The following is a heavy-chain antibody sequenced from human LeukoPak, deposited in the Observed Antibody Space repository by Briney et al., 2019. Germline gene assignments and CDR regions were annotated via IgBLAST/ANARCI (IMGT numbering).Heavy chain of an antibody. V-gene: IGHV3-7*01. J-gene: IGHJ4*02. CDR3: ASYNYYDSSGYPDY. Sequence: GGSLGLSCAASGFTFSSYWMSWVRQAPGKGLEWVANIKQDGSEKYYVDSVKGRFTISRDNAKNSLYLHMNSLRAEDTAVYYCASYNYYDSSGYPDYWGQGTLVTVSS. CDR2: IKQDGSEK. D-gene: IGHD3-22*01. CDR1: GFTFSSYW.